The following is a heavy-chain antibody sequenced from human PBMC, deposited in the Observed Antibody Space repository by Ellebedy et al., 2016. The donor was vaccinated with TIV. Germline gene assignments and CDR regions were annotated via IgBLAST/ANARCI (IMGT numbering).Heavy chain of an antibody. D-gene: IGHD6-13*01. J-gene: IGHJ5*02. V-gene: IGHV4-59*08. CDR1: GGSMTNYY. Sequence: MPSETLSLTCTVSGGSMTNYYWTWIRQSPGEGLEWIGYIYYTGSTNYNLSLKGRGTISIDRSKNQFSLKVTSVTAADTAVYYCARCSPAGFNWFDPWGQGTLVTVSS. CDR3: ARCSPAGFNWFDP. CDR2: IYYTGST.